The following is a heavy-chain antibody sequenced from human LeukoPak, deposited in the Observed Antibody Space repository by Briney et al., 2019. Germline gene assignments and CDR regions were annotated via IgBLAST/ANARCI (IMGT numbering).Heavy chain of an antibody. CDR3: ARANEPYYDILTGYSGVPYAYYGMDV. J-gene: IGHJ6*02. V-gene: IGHV3-64*01. CDR2: ISSNGGST. Sequence: GGSLRLSCAASGFTFSSYAMHWVRQAPGKGLEYVSAISSNGGSTCYANSVKGRFTISRDNSKNTLYLQMGSLRAEDMAVYYCARANEPYYDILTGYSGVPYAYYGMDVWGQGTTVTVSS. CDR1: GFTFSSYA. D-gene: IGHD3-9*01.